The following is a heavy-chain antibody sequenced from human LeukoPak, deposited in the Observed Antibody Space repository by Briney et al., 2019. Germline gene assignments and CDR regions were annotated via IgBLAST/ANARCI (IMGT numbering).Heavy chain of an antibody. Sequence: GGSLRLSCTTSGFTFGDNAMSWFRQAPGKGLEWVSFIRGTAYGGTTEYAASVKGRFTISRDDSKRITYLHMNSLKTEDTAVYYCGRGVGGGYDGLDYWGQGTLVTVSS. J-gene: IGHJ4*02. CDR2: IRGTAYGGTT. CDR3: GRGVGGGYDGLDY. CDR1: GFTFGDNA. D-gene: IGHD5-12*01. V-gene: IGHV3-49*03.